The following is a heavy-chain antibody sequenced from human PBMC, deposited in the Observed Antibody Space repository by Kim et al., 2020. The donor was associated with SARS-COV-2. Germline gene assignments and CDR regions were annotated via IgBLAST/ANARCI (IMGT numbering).Heavy chain of an antibody. J-gene: IGHJ6*02. CDR1: GFTFSSYA. V-gene: IGHV3-30*04. CDR2: ISYDGSNK. CDR3: ARDNYYGSGSYGVWGMDV. Sequence: GGSLRLSCAASGFTFSSYAMHWVRQAPGKGLEWVAVISYDGSNKYYADSVKGRFTISRDNSKNTLYLQMNSLRAEDTAVYYCARDNYYGSGSYGVWGMDVWGQGTTVTVSS. D-gene: IGHD3-10*01.